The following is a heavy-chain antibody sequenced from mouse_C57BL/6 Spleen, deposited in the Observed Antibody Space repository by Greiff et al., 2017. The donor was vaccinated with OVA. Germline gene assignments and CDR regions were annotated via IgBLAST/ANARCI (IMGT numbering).Heavy chain of an antibody. V-gene: IGHV1-81*01. CDR3: ARSRTGDY. Sequence: VKLQQSGAELARPGASVKLSCKASGYTFTSYGISWVKQRTGQGLEWIGEIYPRSGNTYYNEKFKGKATLTADKSSSTAYMELRSLTSEDSAVYFCARSRTGDYWGQGTTLTVSS. CDR2: IYPRSGNT. J-gene: IGHJ2*01. CDR1: GYTFTSYG.